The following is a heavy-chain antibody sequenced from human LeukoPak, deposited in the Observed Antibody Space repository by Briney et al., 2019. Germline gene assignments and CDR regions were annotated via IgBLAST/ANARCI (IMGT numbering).Heavy chain of an antibody. V-gene: IGHV3-23*01. D-gene: IGHD2-15*01. CDR1: GFTFSNYA. Sequence: HPGGSLRLSCAASGFTFSNYAMNWVRQAPGKGLEWVSLISGSTGSTYYADSVKGRFSISRDNSKNTLYLQMNSLRAEDTAIYYCAPDLRGAAWSLDYWGQGTLVTVSS. CDR3: APDLRGAAWSLDY. CDR2: ISGSTGST. J-gene: IGHJ4*02.